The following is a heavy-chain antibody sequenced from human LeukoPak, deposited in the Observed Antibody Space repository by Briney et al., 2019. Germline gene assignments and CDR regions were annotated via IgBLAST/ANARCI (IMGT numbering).Heavy chain of an antibody. CDR2: IIPIFGTA. D-gene: IGHD7-27*01. V-gene: IGHV1-69*13. CDR1: GGTFSSYA. J-gene: IGHJ4*02. Sequence: SVKVSCKASGGTFSSYAISWVRQAPGQGLEWMGGIIPIFGTANYAQKFQGRATITADESTSTAYMELRSLRSDDTAVYYCARDKNWESTQDYWGQGTLVTVSS. CDR3: ARDKNWESTQDY.